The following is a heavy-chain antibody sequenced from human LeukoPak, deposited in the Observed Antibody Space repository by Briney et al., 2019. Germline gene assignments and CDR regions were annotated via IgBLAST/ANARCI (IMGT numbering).Heavy chain of an antibody. Sequence: SVKVSCKASGGTFSSYAISWVRQAPGQGLEWMGRIIPILGIANYAQKFQGRVTITADKSTSTAYMELSSLRSEDTAVYYCAKVSRWLQFECFDLWGRGTLVTVSS. J-gene: IGHJ2*01. V-gene: IGHV1-69*04. CDR2: IIPILGIA. D-gene: IGHD5-12*01. CDR3: AKVSRWLQFECFDL. CDR1: GGTFSSYA.